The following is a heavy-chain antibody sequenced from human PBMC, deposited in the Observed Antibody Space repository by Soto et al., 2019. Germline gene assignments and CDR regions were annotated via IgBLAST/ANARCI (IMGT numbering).Heavy chain of an antibody. CDR1: GVTVIMDR. V-gene: IGHV3-48*02. CDR2: ISSRSSTR. CDR3: ARVMRGRWYFEY. D-gene: IGHD3-16*01. J-gene: IGHJ4*02. Sequence: GGTPRIGSAPPGVTVIMDRMNSARQAPGKGLEWVSYISSRSSTRYYADSVKGPVTISSENAKNSLYRQMNSLRDEDTAVYYCARVMRGRWYFEYWGQGPLVNVSS.